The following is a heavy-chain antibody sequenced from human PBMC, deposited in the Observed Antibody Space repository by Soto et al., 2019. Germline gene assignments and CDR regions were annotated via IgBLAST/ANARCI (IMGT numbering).Heavy chain of an antibody. J-gene: IGHJ4*02. CDR1: GVSLSTTGVG. Sequence: QITLKESGPTLVKPTQTLTLTCTFSGVSLSTTGVGVGWIRQPPGKALEWLALIYWDDSKEYSPSLKSRLTITNATSRDQVVLTLTNMDPVDTDTYYCAKKGGGDDILAYWGQGTLVTVSS. CDR2: IYWDDSK. V-gene: IGHV2-5*02. D-gene: IGHD4-17*01. CDR3: AKKGGGDDILAY.